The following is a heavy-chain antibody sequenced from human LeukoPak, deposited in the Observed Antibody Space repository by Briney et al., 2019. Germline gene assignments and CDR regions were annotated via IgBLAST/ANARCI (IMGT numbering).Heavy chain of an antibody. J-gene: IGHJ1*01. CDR2: FDSEDGET. V-gene: IGHV1-24*01. Sequence: ASVKVSCKVSGYTLTELSMHWVRQAPGKGREWMGGFDSEDGETIYAQKFQGRVTMTEDTSTDTAYMELSSLRSEDTAVNYCATTPILSEVVAATPLPFIQHWGQGTLVTVSS. CDR1: GYTLTELS. D-gene: IGHD2-15*01. CDR3: ATTPILSEVVAATPLPFIQH.